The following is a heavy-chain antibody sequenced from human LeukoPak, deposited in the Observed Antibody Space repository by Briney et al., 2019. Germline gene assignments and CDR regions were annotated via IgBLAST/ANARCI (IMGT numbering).Heavy chain of an antibody. CDR3: ARGEQQLPLRYYYGMDV. CDR2: MNPNSGNT. J-gene: IGHJ6*02. V-gene: IGHV1-8*01. Sequence: GASVKVSCKASGYTFTSYDINWMRQATGQGLEWMGWMNPNSGNTGYAQKFQGRVTMTRNTSISTAYMELSSLRSEDTAVYYCARGEQQLPLRYYYGMDVWGQGTTVTVSS. CDR1: GYTFTSYD. D-gene: IGHD6-13*01.